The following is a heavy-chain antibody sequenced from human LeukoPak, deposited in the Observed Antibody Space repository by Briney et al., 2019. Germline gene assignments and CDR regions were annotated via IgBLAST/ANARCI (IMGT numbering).Heavy chain of an antibody. D-gene: IGHD3-16*02. CDR1: GFTFSSYA. CDR2: ISYDGSNK. V-gene: IGHV3-30*04. Sequence: GGSLRLSCAASGFTFSSYAMHWVRQAPGKELEWVAVISYDGSNKYYADSVKGRFTISRDNSKNMLYLQMNSLRAEDTAVYYCAREGFGGVIALSYWGQGTLVTVSS. J-gene: IGHJ4*02. CDR3: AREGFGGVIALSY.